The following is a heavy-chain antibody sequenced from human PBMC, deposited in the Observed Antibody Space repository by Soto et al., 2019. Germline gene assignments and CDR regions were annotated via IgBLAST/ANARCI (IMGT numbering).Heavy chain of an antibody. V-gene: IGHV4-34*01. Sequence: SETLSLTCAVYGGSFSGYYWSWIRQPPGKGLEWIGEINHSGSTNYNPSLKSRVTISVDTSKNQFSLKLSSVTAADTAVYYCARHQEVVAAAGTVRWFDPWGQGTLVT. CDR1: GGSFSGYY. CDR3: ARHQEVVAAAGTVRWFDP. J-gene: IGHJ5*02. D-gene: IGHD6-13*01. CDR2: INHSGST.